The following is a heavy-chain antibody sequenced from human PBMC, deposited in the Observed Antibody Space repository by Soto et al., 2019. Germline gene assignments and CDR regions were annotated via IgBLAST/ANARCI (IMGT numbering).Heavy chain of an antibody. CDR2: INAGNGNT. Sequence: ASVKVSCKASGYSFTSYDIYWVRQAPGQRLEWMGWINAGNGNTKYSQKLQGRVTFTGDTSASTAHMELSSLRSEDTAVYFCARGVENIVVVLDVFGYYGMDVWGQGTTVTVSS. D-gene: IGHD2-2*01. J-gene: IGHJ6*02. V-gene: IGHV1-3*01. CDR3: ARGVENIVVVLDVFGYYGMDV. CDR1: GYSFTSYD.